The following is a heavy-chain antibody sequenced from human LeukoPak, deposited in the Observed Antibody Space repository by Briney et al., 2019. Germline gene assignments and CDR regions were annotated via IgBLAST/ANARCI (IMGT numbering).Heavy chain of an antibody. Sequence: GGSLRLSCAASGFTFSSHSMNWVRQAPGKGLEWVSSISSSSSYIYYADSVKGRFTISRDNSKNTLYLQMNSLRAEDTAVYYCAKDVSSNYYYMDVWGKGTTVTVSS. CDR3: AKDVSSNYYYMDV. V-gene: IGHV3-21*04. CDR1: GFTFSSHS. CDR2: ISSSSSYI. J-gene: IGHJ6*03.